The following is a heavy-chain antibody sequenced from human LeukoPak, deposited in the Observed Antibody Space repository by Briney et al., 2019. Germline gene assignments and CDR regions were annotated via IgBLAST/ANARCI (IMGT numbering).Heavy chain of an antibody. D-gene: IGHD5-18*01. CDR1: GYTFTSYG. J-gene: IGHJ4*02. CDR2: ISAYNGNT. Sequence: ASVSVSCTPSGYTFTSYGISWVRHAPGQGLEWMGWISAYNGNTNYAQKLQGRVTMTTDTSTSTAYMELRSLRSDDTAVYYCARDIGRGYSYGSFDYWGQGTLVTVSS. V-gene: IGHV1-18*01. CDR3: ARDIGRGYSYGSFDY.